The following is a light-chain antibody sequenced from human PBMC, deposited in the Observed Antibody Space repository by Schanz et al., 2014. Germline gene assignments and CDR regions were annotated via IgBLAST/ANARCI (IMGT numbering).Light chain of an antibody. J-gene: IGLJ2*01. CDR3: QSYDSSLSGPV. Sequence: QSALTQPRSVSGSPGQSVTISCTGTSSDVGGYNYVSWYQQHPGKAPKLMISEVSKRPSGVPDRFSGSKSGTSASLAISGLQSEDEADYYCQSYDSSLSGPVFGGGTKLTVL. CDR1: SSDVGGYNY. CDR2: EVS. V-gene: IGLV2-11*01.